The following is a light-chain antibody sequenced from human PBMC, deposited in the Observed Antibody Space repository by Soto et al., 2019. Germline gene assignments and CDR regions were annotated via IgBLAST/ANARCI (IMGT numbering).Light chain of an antibody. CDR2: VNNDGSH. CDR3: QTWGTGIQV. CDR1: SGHSTYA. V-gene: IGLV4-69*02. J-gene: IGLJ3*02. Sequence: QPVLTQPPSASASLGASVKLTCTLSSGHSTYAIAWHQQQPGKGPRFLIKVNNDGSHNKGDGIPIRFSGSSSGAERYLSISSLQSEDEADYYCQTWGTGIQVFGGGTKLTVL.